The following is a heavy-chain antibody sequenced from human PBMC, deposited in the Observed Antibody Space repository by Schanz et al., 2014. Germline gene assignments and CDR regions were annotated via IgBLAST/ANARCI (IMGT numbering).Heavy chain of an antibody. CDR3: ASDTSYCMDV. V-gene: IGHV3-7*04. Sequence: EVQLVESGGGLVQPGGSLRLSCAASGFTFSSYWMSWVRQAPGKGLEWVANIKQHGNEKYYVDSVKGRFTISRDNAKIALYLQMNSLRVEDTSVYYCASDTSYCMDVWGQGTTVTVSS. CDR2: IKQHGNEK. CDR1: GFTFSSYW. J-gene: IGHJ6*02.